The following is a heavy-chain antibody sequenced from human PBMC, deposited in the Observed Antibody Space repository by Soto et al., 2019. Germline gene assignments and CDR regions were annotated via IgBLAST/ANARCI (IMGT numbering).Heavy chain of an antibody. J-gene: IGHJ4*02. CDR3: SRDPNAGLAAY. Sequence: QVQLVQSGGGVVQPGKSLRLACAASGFIFNRYAFHWVRQAPGKGLEWVAQISYDGSSQYYGDSVKGRFTISRAKANTALSLHIPSVRPEDTAVYYCSRDPNAGLAAYWGQGTLVTVSS. CDR2: ISYDGSSQ. D-gene: IGHD6-19*01. V-gene: IGHV3-30*01. CDR1: GFIFNRYA.